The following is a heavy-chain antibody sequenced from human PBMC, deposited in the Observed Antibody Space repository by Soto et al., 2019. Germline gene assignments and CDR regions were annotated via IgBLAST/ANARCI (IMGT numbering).Heavy chain of an antibody. CDR3: AKDHTVTLYYYMDV. Sequence: GGSLRLSSAGPGFTFTSYNMKWVRQAPGEGLEWVSSISSSSSNIYYADSVKGRFTISRDNAKNSLYLQMNSLRAEDTALYYCAKDHTVTLYYYMDVWGKGTSVTVSS. CDR1: GFTFTSYN. V-gene: IGHV3-21*04. J-gene: IGHJ6*03. D-gene: IGHD4-17*01. CDR2: ISSSSSNI.